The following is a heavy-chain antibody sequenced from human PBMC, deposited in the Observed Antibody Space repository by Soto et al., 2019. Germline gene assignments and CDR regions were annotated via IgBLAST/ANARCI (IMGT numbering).Heavy chain of an antibody. CDR2: IYYSGST. J-gene: IGHJ4*02. CDR1: GFSGTSGMYY. CDR3: AREEAVAGFFDY. Sequence: ETLSLTCPFSGFSGTSGMYYLRWIRQPPGKGLEWIGYIYYSGSTNYNPSLKSRVTISVGTSKNQFSLKLSSVTAADTAVYYCAREEAVAGFFDYWGQGNLVTVS. D-gene: IGHD6-19*01. V-gene: IGHV4-61*01.